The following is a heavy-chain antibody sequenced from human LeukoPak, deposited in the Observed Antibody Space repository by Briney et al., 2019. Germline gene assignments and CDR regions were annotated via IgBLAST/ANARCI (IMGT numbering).Heavy chain of an antibody. CDR2: ISGSGGST. CDR1: GFTFSSYA. CDR3: AKDRHLVLAAPAATHC. Sequence: PGGSLRLSCAASGFTFSSYAMSWVRQAPGKGLEWVSAISGSGGSTYYAGSVKGRFTISRDNSKSTLYLQMNSLRAEDTAVYYCAKDRHLVLAAPAATHCGGQATLATASS. D-gene: IGHD2-2*01. J-gene: IGHJ4*02. V-gene: IGHV3-23*01.